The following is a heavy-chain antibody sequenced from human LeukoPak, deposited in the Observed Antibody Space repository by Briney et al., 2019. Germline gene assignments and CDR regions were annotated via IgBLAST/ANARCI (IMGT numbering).Heavy chain of an antibody. D-gene: IGHD3-10*01. CDR2: IYYSGST. V-gene: IGHV4-59*01. Sequence: SETLSLTCTVSGGSISSYYWSWIRQPPGKGLEWIGYIYYSGSTNYNPSLKSRVTMSVDASKNQFSLKLSSVTAADTAVYYCARAPGIRRSFDCWGQGTLVTVSS. CDR1: GGSISSYY. CDR3: ARAPGIRRSFDC. J-gene: IGHJ4*02.